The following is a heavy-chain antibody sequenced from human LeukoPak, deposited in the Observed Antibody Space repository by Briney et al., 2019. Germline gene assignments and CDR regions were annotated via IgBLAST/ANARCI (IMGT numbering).Heavy chain of an antibody. V-gene: IGHV4-59*01. J-gene: IGHJ6*03. CDR2: VHYTGST. CDR3: ARGVFRTIAVDSYYYYMDV. Sequence: SETLSLTCTVSGGSINSYYWSWIRQPPGKGLEWIGYVHYTGSTNYNPSLKSRVTISVDTSKKQFSLKLSSVTAADTAFYYCARGVFRTIAVDSYYYYMDVWGKGTTVTISS. CDR1: GGSINSYY. D-gene: IGHD6-19*01.